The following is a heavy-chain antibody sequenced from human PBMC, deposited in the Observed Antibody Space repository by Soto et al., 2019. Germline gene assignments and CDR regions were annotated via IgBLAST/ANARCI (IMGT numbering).Heavy chain of an antibody. Sequence: GGSPEISRSVSRFTFSCDTMNEVRQAPGKGLEWLSYIRTSTNTVYYADSVKGRFTISTDNAKNSLYLQMNSLRAEDTAVYYCARDLRYAFDYWGQGTLVTVSS. V-gene: IGHV3-48*01. J-gene: IGHJ4*02. CDR2: IRTSTNTV. CDR3: ARDLRYAFDY. D-gene: IGHD2-2*01. CDR1: RFTFSCDT.